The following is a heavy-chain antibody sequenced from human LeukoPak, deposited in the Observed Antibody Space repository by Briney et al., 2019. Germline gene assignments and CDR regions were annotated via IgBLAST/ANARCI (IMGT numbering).Heavy chain of an antibody. CDR2: IIPIFGTA. D-gene: IGHD2-15*01. CDR1: GGTFSSYA. V-gene: IGHV1-69*05. CDR3: ARGDGSGVAATYDY. Sequence: SVKVSCKASGGTFSSYAISWVRQAPGQGLEWMGGIIPIFGTANYAQKFQGRVTITTDESTSTAYMERSSLISEDTAVYYCARGDGSGVAATYDYWGQGTLVTVSS. J-gene: IGHJ4*02.